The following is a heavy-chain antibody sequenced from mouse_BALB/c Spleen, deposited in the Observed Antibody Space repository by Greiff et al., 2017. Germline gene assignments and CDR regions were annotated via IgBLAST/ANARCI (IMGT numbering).Heavy chain of an antibody. CDR3: ASSVITNPWFAY. J-gene: IGHJ3*01. Sequence: QVQLQQSGPGLVQPSQSLSITCTVSGFSLTSYGVHWVRQSPGKGLEWLGVIWSGGSTDYNAAFISRLSISKDNSKSQVFFKMNSLQANDTAIYYCASSVITNPWFAYWGQGTLVTVSA. CDR2: IWSGGST. CDR1: GFSLTSYG. V-gene: IGHV2-2*02. D-gene: IGHD2-4*01.